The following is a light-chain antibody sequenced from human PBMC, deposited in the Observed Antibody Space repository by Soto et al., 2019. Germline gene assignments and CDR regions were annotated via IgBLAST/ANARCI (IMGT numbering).Light chain of an antibody. CDR2: HTS. CDR3: HQRQSWPRT. Sequence: EIVLTQSPATLSSFPGDRVTLSCRASQYINTRLAWYQHRPGQAPRLLIYHTSLRAAGIPARFSASGSGTDFTLTISDVQPEDFALYYCHQRQSWPRTFGQVTKV. J-gene: IGKJ1*01. CDR1: QYINTR. V-gene: IGKV3-11*01.